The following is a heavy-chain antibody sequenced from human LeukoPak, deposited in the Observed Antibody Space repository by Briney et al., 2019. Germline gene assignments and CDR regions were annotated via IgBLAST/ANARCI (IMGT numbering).Heavy chain of an antibody. CDR1: GGSISSCY. D-gene: IGHD3-22*01. CDR3: AREPYYYDSSGSSPFDI. Sequence: SETLSLTCTVSGGSISSCYCRWIRQPPGKGLAWIGYIYYSGGTNYNPTLKSRVTISVDTSKNQFSLKLSSVTAADTAVYYCAREPYYYDSSGSSPFDIWGQGTMITVS. J-gene: IGHJ3*02. V-gene: IGHV4-59*01. CDR2: IYYSGGT.